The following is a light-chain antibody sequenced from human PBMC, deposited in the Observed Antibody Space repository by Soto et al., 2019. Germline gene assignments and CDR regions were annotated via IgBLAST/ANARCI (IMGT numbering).Light chain of an antibody. J-gene: IGLJ3*02. V-gene: IGLV2-23*01. CDR1: SSNIGTYNL. CDR3: CSCALGSTSV. CDR2: EGS. Sequence: QSALTQPASVSGSPGQSITISCTGTSSNIGTYNLVSWYQQHPGKAPKLMIYEGSKRPSGVSNRFSGSRSGNTASLTISGLQAEDEAAYYCCSCALGSTSVFGGGTKLTVL.